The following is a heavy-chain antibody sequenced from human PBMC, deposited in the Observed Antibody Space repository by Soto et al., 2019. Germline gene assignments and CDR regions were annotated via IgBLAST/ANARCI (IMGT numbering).Heavy chain of an antibody. Sequence: EVQLLESGGGLVQPGGSLRLSCAASGFTFSSYAMSWVRQAPGKGLEWVSAISGSGGSTYYADSVKGRFTISRDNSKNTLYLQMNSLRAEDTAVYYCAARSSGYSYGYGYWGQGTPVTVSS. CDR2: ISGSGGST. J-gene: IGHJ4*02. D-gene: IGHD5-18*01. CDR1: GFTFSSYA. V-gene: IGHV3-23*01. CDR3: AARSSGYSYGYGY.